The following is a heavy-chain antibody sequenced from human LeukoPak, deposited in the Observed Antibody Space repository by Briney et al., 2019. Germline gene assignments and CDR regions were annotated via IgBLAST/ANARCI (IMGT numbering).Heavy chain of an antibody. CDR3: ARDRGGLDAFDI. V-gene: IGHV4-38-2*02. CDR1: GYSISSGYY. D-gene: IGHD3-10*01. CDR2: IHHSGNI. J-gene: IGHJ3*02. Sequence: PSETLSLTCTVSGYSISSGYYWAWIRQSPGKGLEWIGNIHHSGNIYYNVSLKSRVTISVHTSNNQFSLNLNSVTAADTAVYYCARDRGGLDAFDIWGQGTMVTVSS.